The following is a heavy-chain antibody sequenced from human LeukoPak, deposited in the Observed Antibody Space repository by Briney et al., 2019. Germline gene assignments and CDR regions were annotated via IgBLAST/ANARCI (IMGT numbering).Heavy chain of an antibody. CDR2: IYTSAST. CDR3: ERGRYCTATVCWGGDAFDI. CDR1: GCSISNYY. D-gene: IGHD2-8*02. J-gene: IGHJ3*02. V-gene: IGHV4-4*07. Sequence: KPSETLSLTCTVSGCSISNYYWSWIRQPAGKGLEWIGRIYTSASTNYNPSPKSRVTLSLDASKNQFSLKLSSVTAADPAVYYCERGRYCTATVCWGGDAFDIWGQGTVVTVSS.